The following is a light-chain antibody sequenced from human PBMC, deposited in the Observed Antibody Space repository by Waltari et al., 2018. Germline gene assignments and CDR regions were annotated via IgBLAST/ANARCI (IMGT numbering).Light chain of an antibody. Sequence: QSLLTQPPSVSGTSGQSVTISCSGSMSNLGTNVLSWSQQLPGTAPKLLIHSNNKRPSGVPDRFSCSKSGTSASLAISGLQSEDEGDYYCSAWDDSLNGHMIFGGGTKLIVL. CDR2: SNN. J-gene: IGLJ2*01. CDR1: MSNLGTNV. CDR3: SAWDDSLNGHMI. V-gene: IGLV1-44*01.